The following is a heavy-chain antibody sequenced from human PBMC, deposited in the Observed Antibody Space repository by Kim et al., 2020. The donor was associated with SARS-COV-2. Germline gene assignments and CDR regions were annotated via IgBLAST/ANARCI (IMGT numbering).Heavy chain of an antibody. J-gene: IGHJ4*02. D-gene: IGHD6-13*01. CDR2: TT. V-gene: IGHV3-15*01. Sequence: TTDYAAPVKGRFTISRDDSKNTLYLQMNSLKTEDTAVYYCTTVRDSSSWYWGQGTLVTVSS. CDR3: TTVRDSSSWY.